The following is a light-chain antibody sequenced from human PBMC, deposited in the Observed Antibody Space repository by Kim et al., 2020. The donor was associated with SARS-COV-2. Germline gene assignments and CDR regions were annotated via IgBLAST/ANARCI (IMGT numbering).Light chain of an antibody. J-gene: IGLJ2*01. CDR2: QDS. V-gene: IGLV3-1*01. CDR3: QAWDSSTVV. CDR1: KLGDKY. Sequence: SYELTQPPSVSVSPGQTASITCSGDKLGDKYACWYQQKPGQSPVLVIYQDSKRPSGIPERVSGSNSGYTATLTISGTQAMAEADYYCQAWDSSTVVFGGG.